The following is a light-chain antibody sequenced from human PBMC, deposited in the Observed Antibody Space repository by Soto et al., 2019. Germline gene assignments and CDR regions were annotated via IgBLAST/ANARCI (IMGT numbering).Light chain of an antibody. Sequence: QSALTQPRSVSGSPGQSVTISCTGTSSDVGGYNYVSWYQHHPGKAPKLMIYDVSKRPSGVPDRFSGSKSGNTASLTISGLQAEDEADYHCFSSAGSSTLGVFGGGTTLTDL. V-gene: IGLV2-11*01. CDR2: DVS. CDR3: FSSAGSSTLGV. CDR1: SSDVGGYNY. J-gene: IGLJ2*01.